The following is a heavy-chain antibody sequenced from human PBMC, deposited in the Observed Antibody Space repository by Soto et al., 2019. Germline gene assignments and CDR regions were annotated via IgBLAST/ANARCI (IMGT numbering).Heavy chain of an antibody. J-gene: IGHJ6*02. CDR2: ISYDGSNK. V-gene: IGHV3-30*18. CDR1: GFTFSSYG. Sequence: GGSLRLSCAASGFTFSSYGMHWVRQAPGKGLEWVAVISYDGSNKYYADSVKGRFTISRDNSKNTLYLQMNSLRAEDTAVYYCAKAGYSSGWYLGSYYYYGMDVWGQGTTVTVSS. D-gene: IGHD6-19*01. CDR3: AKAGYSSGWYLGSYYYYGMDV.